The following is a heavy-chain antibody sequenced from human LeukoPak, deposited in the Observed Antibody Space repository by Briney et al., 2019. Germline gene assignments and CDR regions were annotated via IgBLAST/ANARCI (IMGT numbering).Heavy chain of an antibody. J-gene: IGHJ4*02. CDR1: GYTFTGYY. V-gene: IGHV1-2*06. Sequence: ASVKVSCKASGYTFTGYYMPWVRQAPGQGLEWMGRINPNSGGTNYAQKFQGRVTMTRDTSISTAYMELSRLRSDDTAVYYCARELITMVRGVTPFDYWGQGTLVTVSS. CDR2: INPNSGGT. CDR3: ARELITMVRGVTPFDY. D-gene: IGHD3-10*01.